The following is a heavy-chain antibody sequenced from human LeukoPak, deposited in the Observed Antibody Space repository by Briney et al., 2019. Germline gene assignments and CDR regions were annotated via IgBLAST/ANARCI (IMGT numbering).Heavy chain of an antibody. J-gene: IGHJ3*02. Sequence: SETLSLTCAVYGESFSGYYWSWIRQPPGKGLEWIGEINHSGSTNYNPSLKSRVTIPVDTSKNQFSLKLSSVTAADTAVYYCARGGYCSGGSCYYDAFDIWGQGTMVTVSS. CDR2: INHSGST. CDR1: GESFSGYY. D-gene: IGHD2-15*01. CDR3: ARGGYCSGGSCYYDAFDI. V-gene: IGHV4-34*01.